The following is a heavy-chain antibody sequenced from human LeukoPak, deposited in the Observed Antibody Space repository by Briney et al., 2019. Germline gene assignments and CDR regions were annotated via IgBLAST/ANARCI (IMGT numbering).Heavy chain of an antibody. V-gene: IGHV3-21*01. CDR1: GFPFSSYS. CDR3: ARGTSDIVVVVAAMSDF. J-gene: IGHJ4*02. CDR2: ISSSSSYI. D-gene: IGHD2-15*01. Sequence: GGSLRLFCAASGFPFSSYSMNWVRQAAGKGLEWVSSISSSSSYIYYADSAKGRFTISRDNAKNSLYLQMNSLRAEDTAVYYCARGTSDIVVVVAAMSDFWGQGTLVTVSS.